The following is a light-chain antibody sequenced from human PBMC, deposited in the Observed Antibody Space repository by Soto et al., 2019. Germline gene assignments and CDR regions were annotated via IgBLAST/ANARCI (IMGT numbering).Light chain of an antibody. CDR2: GAS. J-gene: IGKJ4*01. CDR1: QSVSIN. V-gene: IGKV3-15*01. Sequence: EIVMTQSPATLSVSPGERATLSCRASQSVSINLAWYQQKPGQAPRLLIYGASTRATGIPARFSGSGSGTEFTLTISSLQSEDFAVYYCQQYNNWPPPTFGGGTKVEIK. CDR3: QQYNNWPPPT.